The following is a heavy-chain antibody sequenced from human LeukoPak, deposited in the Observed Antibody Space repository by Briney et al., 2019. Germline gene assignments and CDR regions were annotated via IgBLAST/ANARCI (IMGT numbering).Heavy chain of an antibody. CDR1: GFTFSSYS. CDR3: ARGIYGSGTYYPYNY. V-gene: IGHV3-48*02. Sequence: GGSLRLYCAASGFTFSSYSMNRVRQAPGKGLEWVSYISSSSSTIIYAASVKGRFTISRDNANNSLYLQMNSLRDEDTAVYYCARGIYGSGTYYPYNYWGQGTLVTVSS. D-gene: IGHD3-10*01. J-gene: IGHJ4*02. CDR2: ISSSSSTI.